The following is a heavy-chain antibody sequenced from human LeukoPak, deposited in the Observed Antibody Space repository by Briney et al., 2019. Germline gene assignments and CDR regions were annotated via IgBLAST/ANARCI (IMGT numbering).Heavy chain of an antibody. V-gene: IGHV3-23*01. CDR2: ITGGHYAT. CDR3: TKDPNGDYIGAFDP. J-gene: IGHJ5*02. Sequence: GGSLRLSCAASGFSFSSFAMTWVRQAPGKWLEWVSSITGGHYATYNTDSVKGRFTISRDNAKNTLYLQMNSLRADDTAIYYCTKDPNGDYIGAFDPWGQGTLVTVSS. CDR1: GFSFSSFA. D-gene: IGHD4-17*01.